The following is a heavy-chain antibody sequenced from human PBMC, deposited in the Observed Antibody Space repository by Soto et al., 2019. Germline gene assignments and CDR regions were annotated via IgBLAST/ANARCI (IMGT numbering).Heavy chain of an antibody. CDR3: ARSKPIVRYYDSSGYPYYFDY. CDR1: GGSISSGGYY. Sequence: QVQLQESGPGLVKPSQSLSLTCTVSGGSISSGGYYWSWIRQHPGKGLEWIGYIYYSGSTYYNPSLKSRVTISVDTSKNQFSLKLSSVTAADTAVYYCARSKPIVRYYDSSGYPYYFDYWGQGTLVTVSS. D-gene: IGHD3-22*01. CDR2: IYYSGST. J-gene: IGHJ4*02. V-gene: IGHV4-31*03.